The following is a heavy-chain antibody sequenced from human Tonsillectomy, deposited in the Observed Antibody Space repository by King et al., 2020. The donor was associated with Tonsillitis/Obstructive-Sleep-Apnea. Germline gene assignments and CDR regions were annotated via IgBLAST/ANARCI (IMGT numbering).Heavy chain of an antibody. J-gene: IGHJ6*03. CDR1: GYTFTSYD. CDR3: ARAKSLKRQDIVVVTAARSEFINYYYYMDV. Sequence: QLVQSGAEVKKPGASVKVSCKASGYTFTSYDINWVRQATGQGLEWMGWMNPNSGNTGYAQKFQGRVTMTRNTSISTAYMELSSLRSEDTAVYYCARAKSLKRQDIVVVTAARSEFINYYYYMDVWGKGTTVTVSS. CDR2: MNPNSGNT. D-gene: IGHD2-2*01. V-gene: IGHV1-8*01.